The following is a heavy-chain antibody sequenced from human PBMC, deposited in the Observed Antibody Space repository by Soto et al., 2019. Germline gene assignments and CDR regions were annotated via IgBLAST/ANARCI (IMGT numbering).Heavy chain of an antibody. CDR1: GFTFSSYA. Sequence: GGSLRLSCAASGFTFSSYAMHWVRQAPGKGLEWVAVISYDGSNKYYADSVKGRFTISRDNSKNTLYLQMNSLRAEDTAVHYCARGFYRVGMDVWGQGTTVTVSS. J-gene: IGHJ6*02. V-gene: IGHV3-30-3*01. D-gene: IGHD3-3*01. CDR2: ISYDGSNK. CDR3: ARGFYRVGMDV.